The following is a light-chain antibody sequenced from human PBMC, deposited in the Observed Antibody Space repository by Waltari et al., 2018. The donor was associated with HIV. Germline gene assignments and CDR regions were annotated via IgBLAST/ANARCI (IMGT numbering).Light chain of an antibody. CDR2: DNN. Sequence: QSVLTQPPSVSAAPGQKVTISCSGSSSNTGQNFVSWYKQLPGAAPKPLIYDNNKRPSGIPDRFSGSKSGTSATLGITGLQTGDEADYYCGTWDSSLSGVVFGGGTKLTVL. V-gene: IGLV1-51*01. CDR1: SSNTGQNF. J-gene: IGLJ2*01. CDR3: GTWDSSLSGVV.